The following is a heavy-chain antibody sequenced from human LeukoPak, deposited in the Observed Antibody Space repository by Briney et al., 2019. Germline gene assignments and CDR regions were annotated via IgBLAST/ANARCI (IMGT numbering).Heavy chain of an antibody. D-gene: IGHD3-3*01. Sequence: SETLSLTCTVSGGSISSYYWSWIRQPPGKGLEWIGYIYTSGSTNYNPSLKSRVTISVDTSKNQFSLELSSVTAADTAVYYCARGSKRFLEWLLPPHWFDPWGQGTLVTVSS. J-gene: IGHJ5*02. CDR2: IYTSGST. CDR1: GGSISSYY. V-gene: IGHV4-4*09. CDR3: ARGSKRFLEWLLPPHWFDP.